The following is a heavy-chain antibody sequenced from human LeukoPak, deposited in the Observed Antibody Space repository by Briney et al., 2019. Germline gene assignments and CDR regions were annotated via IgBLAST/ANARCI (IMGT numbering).Heavy chain of an antibody. Sequence: GSLRLSCAASGFTFSNTWMNWVRQAPGKGLEWIGEINHSGSTNYNPSLKSRVTISVDTSKNQFSLKLSSVTAADTAVYYCARGRIWYSSSWSVGLSGAFDIWGQGTMVTVSS. CDR2: INHSGST. J-gene: IGHJ3*02. CDR3: ARGRIWYSSSWSVGLSGAFDI. CDR1: GFTFSNTW. V-gene: IGHV4-34*01. D-gene: IGHD6-13*01.